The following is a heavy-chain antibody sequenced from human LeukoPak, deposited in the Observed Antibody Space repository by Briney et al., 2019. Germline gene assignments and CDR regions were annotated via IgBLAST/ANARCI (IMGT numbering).Heavy chain of an antibody. CDR2: INAYNGDT. Sequence: ASVKVSCKASGYTFTRYGISWVRQVPRQGLEWMGWINAYNGDTNYAQKLQGRVTMTTDTSTSTAYMELRSLRSDDTAVYYCARDEGSYYDYFDYWGQGTQVTVSS. V-gene: IGHV1-18*01. J-gene: IGHJ4*02. D-gene: IGHD3-22*01. CDR1: GYTFTRYG. CDR3: ARDEGSYYDYFDY.